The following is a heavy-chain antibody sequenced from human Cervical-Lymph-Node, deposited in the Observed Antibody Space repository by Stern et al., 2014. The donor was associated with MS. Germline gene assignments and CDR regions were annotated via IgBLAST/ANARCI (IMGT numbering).Heavy chain of an antibody. Sequence: QLVQSGGAVVQPGRSLRLSCAASGFTFSSYGMHWVRQAPGKGMEWVTFISYDGNHKYYAASVKGRFTISRYNSKNTLHLQMNSVTPDDTAIYYCARDYEDTSMLFDHWGQGTLVTVSS. D-gene: IGHD2-8*01. V-gene: IGHV3-30*03. CDR3: ARDYEDTSMLFDH. CDR1: GFTFSSYG. CDR2: ISYDGNHK. J-gene: IGHJ4*02.